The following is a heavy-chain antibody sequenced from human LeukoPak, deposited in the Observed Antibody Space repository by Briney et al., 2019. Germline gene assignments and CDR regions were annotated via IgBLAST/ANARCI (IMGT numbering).Heavy chain of an antibody. CDR3: AACHLEGGYDYFDY. D-gene: IGHD5-12*01. V-gene: IGHV1-58*02. Sequence: SVKVSCKASGFTFTSSAMQWVRQARGQRLEWIGWIVVGSGNTNYAQKFQERVTITRDMSTSTAYMELSSLRSEDTAVYYCAACHLEGGYDYFDYWGQGTLVTVSS. J-gene: IGHJ4*02. CDR1: GFTFTSSA. CDR2: IVVGSGNT.